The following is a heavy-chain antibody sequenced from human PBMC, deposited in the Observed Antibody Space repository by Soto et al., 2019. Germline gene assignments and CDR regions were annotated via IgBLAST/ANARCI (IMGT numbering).Heavy chain of an antibody. CDR1: GFTFSSYS. D-gene: IGHD2-21*02. J-gene: IGHJ3*02. Sequence: GGSLRLSCAASGFTFSSYSMNWVRQAPGKGLEWVSSISSSSSYIYYADSVKGRFTISRDNAKNSLYLQMNSLRAEDTAVYYCARDLGPIVVVTATSFDAFDIWGQGTMVTVSS. V-gene: IGHV3-21*01. CDR2: ISSSSSYI. CDR3: ARDLGPIVVVTATSFDAFDI.